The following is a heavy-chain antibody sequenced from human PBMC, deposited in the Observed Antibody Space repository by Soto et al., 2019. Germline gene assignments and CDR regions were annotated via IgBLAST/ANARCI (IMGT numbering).Heavy chain of an antibody. CDR2: IYHSGST. D-gene: IGHD6-13*01. J-gene: IGHJ5*02. Sequence: SETLSLTCAVSGGSISSGGYSWSWIRQPPGKGLEWIGYIYHSGSTYYNPSLKSRVTISVDRSKNQFSLKLSSVTAADTAVYYCARGEYSSSNWFDPWGQGTLVTVS. CDR1: GGSISSGGYS. V-gene: IGHV4-30-2*01. CDR3: ARGEYSSSNWFDP.